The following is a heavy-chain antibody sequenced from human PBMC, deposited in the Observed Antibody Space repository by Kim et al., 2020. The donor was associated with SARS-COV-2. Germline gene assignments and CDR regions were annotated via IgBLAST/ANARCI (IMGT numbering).Heavy chain of an antibody. CDR2: IRQDGREK. V-gene: IGHV3-7*03. CDR1: GFRLSSYW. Sequence: GGSLRLSCVASGFRLSSYWMNWVRQAPGKGLEWVANIRQDGREKNYVDSVWGRFTISRDNAKNSLYLHMSSLRAEDTAVYHCVREPRLTGTRNNWLDPWGQGTLVTVSS. CDR3: VREPRLTGTRNNWLDP. D-gene: IGHD1-20*01. J-gene: IGHJ5*02.